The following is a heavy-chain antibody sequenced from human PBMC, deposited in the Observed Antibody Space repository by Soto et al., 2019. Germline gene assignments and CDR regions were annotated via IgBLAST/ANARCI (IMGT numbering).Heavy chain of an antibody. CDR2: ISGSGGST. J-gene: IGHJ4*02. D-gene: IGHD6-13*01. CDR1: GFTFSSYA. V-gene: IGHV3-23*01. Sequence: GGSLRLSCAASGFTFSSYAMSWVRQAPGKGLEWVSAISGSGGSTYYADSVKGRFTISRDNSKNTLYLQMNSLRAEDTAVYYCAKSRVPMAAAGDPAHDYWGQGTLVTVSS. CDR3: AKSRVPMAAAGDPAHDY.